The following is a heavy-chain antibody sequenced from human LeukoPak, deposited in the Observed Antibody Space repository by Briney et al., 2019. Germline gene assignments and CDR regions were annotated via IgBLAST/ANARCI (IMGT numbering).Heavy chain of an antibody. CDR3: ALAPNSNWFDF. Sequence: SETLSLTCTVSGDSISNFYWNWIRQSPGKGLEWIGNIHYSGSSVYNPSLKSRGTISIDTSRKQFFQKLNSVTAADTAVYFCALAPNSNWFDFWGPGTLVTVSS. CDR2: IHYSGSS. J-gene: IGHJ5*01. D-gene: IGHD2-8*01. CDR1: GDSISNFY. V-gene: IGHV4-59*03.